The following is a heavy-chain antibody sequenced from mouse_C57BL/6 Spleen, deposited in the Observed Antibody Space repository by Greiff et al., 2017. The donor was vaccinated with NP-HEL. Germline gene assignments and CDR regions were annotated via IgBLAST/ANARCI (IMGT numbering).Heavy chain of an antibody. J-gene: IGHJ4*01. CDR3: ARFFTTVVGGALGY. Sequence: QVQLQQSGAELVKPGASVKLSCKASGYTFTSYWMHWVKQRPGQGLEWIGYINPSSGDTKYNQKFKDKATLTVDKSSSTAYMQLSSLTSEDSAVYYCARFFTTVVGGALGYRGQGTSVTVAS. V-gene: IGHV1-7*01. CDR2: INPSSGDT. D-gene: IGHD1-1*01. CDR1: GYTFTSYW.